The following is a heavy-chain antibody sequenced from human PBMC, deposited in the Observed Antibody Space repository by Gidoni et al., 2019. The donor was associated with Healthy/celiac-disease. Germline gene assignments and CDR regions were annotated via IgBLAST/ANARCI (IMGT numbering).Heavy chain of an antibody. J-gene: IGHJ4*02. D-gene: IGHD1-1*01. CDR3: ARGVTTSPLDY. Sequence: QVQLVQSGAEVKKPGSSVTVSCQTSGGTFSSSAISWVRQAPGQGLEWMGRIIPILGIANYAQKFQGRVTITADKSTSTAYMELSSLRSEDTAVYYCARGVTTSPLDYWGQGTLVTVSS. V-gene: IGHV1-69*04. CDR2: IIPILGIA. CDR1: GGTFSSSA.